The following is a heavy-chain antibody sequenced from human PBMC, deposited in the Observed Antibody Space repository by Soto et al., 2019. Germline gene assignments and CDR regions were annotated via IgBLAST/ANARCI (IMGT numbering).Heavy chain of an antibody. CDR1: GFTFSSYA. J-gene: IGHJ6*02. D-gene: IGHD1-20*01. V-gene: IGHV3-30-3*01. Sequence: QVQLVESGGGVVQPGRSLKLSCAASGFTFSSYAMHWVRQAPGKGLEWVAIISYDGSNKYYADSVKGRFTISRDNSKNTRYLQMNSLRAEDTAVYYCAREEVSARKHYGMDVWGRGTTVAVSS. CDR3: AREEVSARKHYGMDV. CDR2: ISYDGSNK.